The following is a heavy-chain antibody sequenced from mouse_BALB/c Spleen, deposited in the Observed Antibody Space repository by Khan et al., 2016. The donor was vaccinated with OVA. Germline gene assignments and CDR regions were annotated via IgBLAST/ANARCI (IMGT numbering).Heavy chain of an antibody. CDR1: GFSLTTYG. Sequence: QVQLKQSGPGLVAPSQSLSITCTVSGFSLTTYGVHWVRQPPGKGLEWLVVIWSDGSTNYNSVLKSRLSISKDNSKSQVFLKMNSLQTDDTDMYYCARWFDGYSSLYAMDYWGQGTSVTVSS. V-gene: IGHV2-6*02. J-gene: IGHJ4*01. D-gene: IGHD2-3*01. CDR2: IWSDGST. CDR3: ARWFDGYSSLYAMDY.